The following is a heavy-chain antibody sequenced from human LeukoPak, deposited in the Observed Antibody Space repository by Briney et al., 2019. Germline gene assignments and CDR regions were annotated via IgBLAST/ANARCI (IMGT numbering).Heavy chain of an antibody. D-gene: IGHD3-22*01. CDR3: ARHSSRGHYYEFDF. Sequence: SVKVSCKAPGDTLITHYISWVRQAPGQGLEWVGRIVPVIGVATYAQSLQGRVIITADRSTNTAYMELSSLRFEDSAVYFCARHSSRGHYYEFDFWGQGSLVTVSS. V-gene: IGHV1-69*02. CDR1: GDTLITHY. CDR2: IVPVIGVA. J-gene: IGHJ4*02.